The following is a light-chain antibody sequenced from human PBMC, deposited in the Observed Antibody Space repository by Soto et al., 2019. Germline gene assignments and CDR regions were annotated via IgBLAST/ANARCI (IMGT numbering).Light chain of an antibody. Sequence: EVVLTQSPATLSLSPGERATLSCRASETVRTFVDWYQQKPGQAPRLLIYGASNRATGIPARFSGSGSGTDFTLTISNLEPEDFAVYYCQQHSHWPPWTFCQGTRVEIQ. V-gene: IGKV3-11*01. CDR3: QQHSHWPPWT. CDR1: ETVRTF. J-gene: IGKJ1*01. CDR2: GAS.